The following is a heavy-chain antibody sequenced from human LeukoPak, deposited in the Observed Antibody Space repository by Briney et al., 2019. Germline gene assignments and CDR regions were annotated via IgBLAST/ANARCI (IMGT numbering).Heavy chain of an antibody. Sequence: PGGSLRLSCAASGFTFSSYGMHWVRQAPGKGLEWVAVISYDGSNKYYADSVKGRFTISRDNSKNTLYLQMNSLRPEDTAVYYCAKNHGSGSYPPYYFDYWGQGTLVTVSS. CDR1: GFTFSSYG. D-gene: IGHD3-10*01. CDR3: AKNHGSGSYPPYYFDY. CDR2: ISYDGSNK. V-gene: IGHV3-30*18. J-gene: IGHJ4*02.